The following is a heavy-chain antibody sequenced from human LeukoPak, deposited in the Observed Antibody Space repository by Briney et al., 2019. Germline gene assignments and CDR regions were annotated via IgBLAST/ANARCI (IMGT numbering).Heavy chain of an antibody. Sequence: SETLSLTCTVSGGSISSYYWSWIRQPPGKGLEWIGYVYYSGSTNYNPSLKSRVTISVDTSKNQFSLKLSSVTAADTAVYYCARAGGQWGHAFDIWGQGTMVTVSS. J-gene: IGHJ3*02. CDR3: ARAGGQWGHAFDI. V-gene: IGHV4-59*01. CDR1: GGSISSYY. CDR2: VYYSGST. D-gene: IGHD6-19*01.